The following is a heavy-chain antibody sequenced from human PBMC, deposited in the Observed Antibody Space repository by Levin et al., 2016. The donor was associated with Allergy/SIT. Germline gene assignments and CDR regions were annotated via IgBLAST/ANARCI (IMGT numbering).Heavy chain of an antibody. CDR1: GGSVSSGSYY. V-gene: IGHV4-61*01. CDR3: ARAPLEYGDDAFDI. J-gene: IGHJ3*02. Sequence: SETLSLTCTVSGGSVSSGSYYWSWIRQPPGKGLEWIGYIYYSGSTNYNPSLKSRVTISVDTSKNQFSLKLSSVTAADTAVYYCARAPLEYGDDAFDIWGQGTMVTVSS. D-gene: IGHD4-17*01. CDR2: IYYSGST.